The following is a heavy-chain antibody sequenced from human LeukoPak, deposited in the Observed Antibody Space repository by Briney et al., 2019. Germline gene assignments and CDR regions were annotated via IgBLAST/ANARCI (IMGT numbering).Heavy chain of an antibody. CDR3: ARGGSYDFWSGYRGTPLFDY. CDR1: GYTFTSYD. J-gene: IGHJ4*02. V-gene: IGHV1-8*01. D-gene: IGHD3-3*01. Sequence: ASVKVSCKASGYTFTSYDINWVRQATGQGLEWMGWMNPNSGNTGYAQKFQGRVTMTRNTSISTAYMELSSLRSEDTAVYYCARGGSYDFWSGYRGTPLFDYWGQGTLATVSS. CDR2: MNPNSGNT.